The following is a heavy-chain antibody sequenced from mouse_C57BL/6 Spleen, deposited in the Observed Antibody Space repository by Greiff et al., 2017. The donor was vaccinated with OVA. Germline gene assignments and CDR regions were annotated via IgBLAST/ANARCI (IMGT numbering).Heavy chain of an antibody. J-gene: IGHJ2*01. CDR3: AKARGDGSSHFDY. CDR1: GYTFTSYG. D-gene: IGHD1-1*01. CDR2: IYPRSGNT. V-gene: IGHV1-81*01. Sequence: VKLQESGAELARPGASVKLSCKASGYTFTSYGISWVKQRTGQGLEWIGEIYPRSGNTYYNEKFKGKATLTADKSSSTASMELRSLTSKNSAVYSCAKARGDGSSHFDYGAKAPLSQSPQ.